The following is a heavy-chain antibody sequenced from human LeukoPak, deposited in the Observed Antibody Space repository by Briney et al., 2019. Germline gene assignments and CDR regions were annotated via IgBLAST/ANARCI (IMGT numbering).Heavy chain of an antibody. D-gene: IGHD6-19*01. CDR1: GFTFSSNW. V-gene: IGHV3-74*01. Sequence: GGSLRLSCAASGFTFSSNWMHRVRQAPGKGLVWVSRINNDGSSTSYADSVKGRFTISRDNAKNTLYLQMNSLRAEDTAVYYCATSMAGFNWFDPWSQGTLVTVSS. CDR2: INNDGSST. CDR3: ATSMAGFNWFDP. J-gene: IGHJ5*02.